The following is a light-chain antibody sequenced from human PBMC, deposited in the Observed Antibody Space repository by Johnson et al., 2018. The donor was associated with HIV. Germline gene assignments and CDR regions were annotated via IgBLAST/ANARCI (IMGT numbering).Light chain of an antibody. V-gene: IGLV1-51*01. Sequence: QSVLTQPPSMSAAPGQKVTISCSGSSSNIGNNYVSWYQQLPGTAPKLLIYDNNKRPSGIPDRFLRSKSGTSAALGITGSQPGAEADYYCGTGDSSLVARYVFGTGTKVTVL. J-gene: IGLJ1*01. CDR2: DNN. CDR1: SSNIGNNY. CDR3: GTGDSSLVARYV.